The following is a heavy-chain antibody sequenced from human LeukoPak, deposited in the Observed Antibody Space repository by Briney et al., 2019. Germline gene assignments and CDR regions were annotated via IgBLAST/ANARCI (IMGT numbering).Heavy chain of an antibody. CDR1: DFTFGDYA. CDR2: IRSKAFGGTP. V-gene: IGHV3-49*04. Sequence: GGPLRLSCTTSDFTFGDYAMTWVRQAPGKGLEWVGFIRSKAFGGTPEYAASVKGRFTISRDDSKSIAYLQMNSQKTEDTAVYYCTRAPYSNYVNLDYWGQGTLVTVSS. D-gene: IGHD4-11*01. J-gene: IGHJ4*02. CDR3: TRAPYSNYVNLDY.